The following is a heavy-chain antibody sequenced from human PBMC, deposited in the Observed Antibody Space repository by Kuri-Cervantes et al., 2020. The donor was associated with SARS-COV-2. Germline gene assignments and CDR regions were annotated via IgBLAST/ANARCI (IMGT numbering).Heavy chain of an antibody. J-gene: IGHJ2*01. V-gene: IGHV3-30*18. Sequence: GGSLRLSCAISELMFNDYSMIWLRRTPGKGLEWVAVISYDGSNKYYADSVKGRFTISRDNSKNTLYLQMNSLRAEDTAVYYCANPYYYDSSGYYSPGIYWYFDLWGRGTLVTVSS. CDR3: ANPYYYDSSGYYSPGIYWYFDL. CDR1: ELMFNDYS. D-gene: IGHD3-22*01. CDR2: ISYDGSNK.